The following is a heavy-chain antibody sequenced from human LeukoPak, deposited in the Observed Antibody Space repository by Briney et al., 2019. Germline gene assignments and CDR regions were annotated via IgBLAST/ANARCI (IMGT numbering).Heavy chain of an antibody. Sequence: GGSLRLSCAASGFTFSSYSMNWVRQAPGKGLEWVSPISSSSSYIYYADSVKGRFTISRDNAKNSLYLQMNSLRAEDTAVYYCAREEEGYYYGSGSYYAVEDYWGQGTLVTVSS. V-gene: IGHV3-21*01. CDR2: ISSSSSYI. D-gene: IGHD3-10*01. J-gene: IGHJ4*02. CDR3: AREEEGYYYGSGSYYAVEDY. CDR1: GFTFSSYS.